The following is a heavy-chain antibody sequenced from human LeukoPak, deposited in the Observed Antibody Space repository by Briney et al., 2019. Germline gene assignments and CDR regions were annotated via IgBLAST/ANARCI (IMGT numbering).Heavy chain of an antibody. Sequence: GASVKVSCKASGYTFTSYYMHWVRQAPGQGLEWMGIINPSGGSTSYAQKFQGRVTMTRDMSTSTVYMELSSLRSEDTAVYYCAGGMGYDSSGYYYGFDYWGQGTLVTVSS. V-gene: IGHV1-46*01. CDR2: INPSGGST. CDR3: AGGMGYDSSGYYYGFDY. CDR1: GYTFTSYY. D-gene: IGHD3-22*01. J-gene: IGHJ4*02.